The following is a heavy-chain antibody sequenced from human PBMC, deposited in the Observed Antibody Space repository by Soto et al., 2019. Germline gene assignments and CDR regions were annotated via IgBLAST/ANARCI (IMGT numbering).Heavy chain of an antibody. J-gene: IGHJ5*01. D-gene: IGHD3-22*01. CDR2: IDPSDSYT. CDR3: ARFVGYYDSSGSPSDS. CDR1: GYSFTSYW. V-gene: IGHV5-10-1*01. Sequence: VESLKISCKGSGYSFTSYWISWVRQMHGKGLEWMGRIDPSDSYTNYSPSFQGHVTISADKSISTAYLQWSSLKASDTAMYYCARFVGYYDSSGSPSDSWGQGTLVTVSS.